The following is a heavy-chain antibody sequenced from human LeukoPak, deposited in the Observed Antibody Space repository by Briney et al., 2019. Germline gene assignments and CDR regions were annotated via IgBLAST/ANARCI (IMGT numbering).Heavy chain of an antibody. Sequence: ASVKVSCKASGYTFTGYYMHWVRQAPGQGLEWMGWINPNSGGTNYAQKFQGRVTMTRDTSISTTYMELSRLRSDDTAVYYCAREDSSGHLDPSPPDYWGQGTLVTVSS. CDR1: GYTFTGYY. CDR3: AREDSSGHLDPSPPDY. V-gene: IGHV1-2*02. D-gene: IGHD3-22*01. J-gene: IGHJ4*02. CDR2: INPNSGGT.